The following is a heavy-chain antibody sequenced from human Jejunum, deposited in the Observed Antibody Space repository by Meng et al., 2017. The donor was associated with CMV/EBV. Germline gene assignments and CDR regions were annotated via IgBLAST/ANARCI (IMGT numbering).Heavy chain of an antibody. V-gene: IGHV4-30-4*01. Sequence: VSCDSITNKLFYWNWIRQTPGKGLEWIGYIYDSGATHYNPSLKGRATMSVDTSKNQFSLNLKSVTAADTAIYYCVGNYGVHLNWFDPWGRGTLVTVSS. CDR3: VGNYGVHLNWFDP. CDR2: IYDSGAT. CDR1: CDSITNKLFY. J-gene: IGHJ5*02. D-gene: IGHD4-17*01.